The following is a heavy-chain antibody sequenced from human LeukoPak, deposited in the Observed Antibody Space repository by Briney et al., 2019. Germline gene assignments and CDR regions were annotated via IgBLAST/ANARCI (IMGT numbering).Heavy chain of an antibody. Sequence: PGGSLRLSCAASGFTFSGSAMLWVRQASGKGLEWVGRIRSKANSYATAYAASGKGTFTICRDDSKNTAYLKMNSLKSEDTAVYYSTRVHELRYFDWFPGDNWFDPWGQGTLVTVSS. CDR2: IRSKANSYAT. CDR3: TRVHELRYFDWFPGDNWFDP. D-gene: IGHD3-9*01. J-gene: IGHJ5*02. V-gene: IGHV3-73*01. CDR1: GFTFSGSA.